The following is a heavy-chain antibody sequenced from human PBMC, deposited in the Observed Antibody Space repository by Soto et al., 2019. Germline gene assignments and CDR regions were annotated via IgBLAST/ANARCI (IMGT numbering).Heavy chain of an antibody. V-gene: IGHV1-69*13. J-gene: IGHJ6*02. CDR3: ARREMAGLVDAYYCYYGMDV. D-gene: IGHD6-6*01. CDR2: IIPIFGTA. Sequence: GASVKVSCKASGGTFGSYAISWVRQAPGQGLEWMGGIIPIFGTANYAQKFQGRVTITADESTSTAYMELSSLRSEDTAVYYCARREMAGLVDAYYCYYGMDVWGQGTTVTVSS. CDR1: GGTFGSYA.